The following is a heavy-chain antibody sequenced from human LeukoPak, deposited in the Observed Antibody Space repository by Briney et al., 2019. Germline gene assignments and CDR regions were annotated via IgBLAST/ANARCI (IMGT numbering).Heavy chain of an antibody. CDR2: INHSGST. Sequence: SETLSLTCAVYGGSFSGYYWSWIRQPPGKGLEWIGEINHSGSTNYNPSLKSRVTISVDTSKNPFSLKLSSVTAADTAVYYCARGVSTYYYDSSGYLGYWGQGTLVTVSS. V-gene: IGHV4-34*01. CDR3: ARGVSTYYYDSSGYLGY. J-gene: IGHJ4*02. CDR1: GGSFSGYY. D-gene: IGHD3-22*01.